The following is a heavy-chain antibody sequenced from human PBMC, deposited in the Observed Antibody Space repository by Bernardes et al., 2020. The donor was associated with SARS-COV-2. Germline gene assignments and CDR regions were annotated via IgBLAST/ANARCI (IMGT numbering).Heavy chain of an antibody. CDR3: ARGSGNYYFDY. Sequence: GGSLRLSCAASGFTFNSYYIHWVRQVPDKGLVWVSRINGDGSATNYADSVKGRFTISRDNARNTVYLQMNSLRGEDTAVYYCARGSGNYYFDYWGQGTLLTVPS. D-gene: IGHD1-26*01. V-gene: IGHV3-74*01. J-gene: IGHJ4*02. CDR2: INGDGSAT. CDR1: GFTFNSYY.